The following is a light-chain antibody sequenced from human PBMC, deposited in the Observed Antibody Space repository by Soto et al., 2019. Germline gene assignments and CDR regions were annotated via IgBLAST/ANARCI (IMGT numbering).Light chain of an antibody. J-gene: IGLJ1*01. CDR3: SSYAGNSYV. Sequence: QSVLTQPPSASGSPGQSVTISCTGTSSDIGGYNYVSWYQQHPGKAPKLMIYEVGERPSGVPDRFSGSKSGNTASLTVSGLQAEDEADYFCSSYAGNSYVFGTGTKVTVL. V-gene: IGLV2-8*01. CDR2: EVG. CDR1: SSDIGGYNY.